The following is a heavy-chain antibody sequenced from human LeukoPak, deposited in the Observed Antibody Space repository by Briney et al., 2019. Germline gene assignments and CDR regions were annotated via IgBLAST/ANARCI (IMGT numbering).Heavy chain of an antibody. J-gene: IGHJ3*02. Sequence: PGGSLRLSCAASGFTFSSYAMSWVRQAPGKGLEWVSAISGSGGSTYYADSVKGRFTISRDNSKNTLYLQMNSLRAEDTAVYYCAKDLPYSGYDMDAFDIWGQGTMVTVSS. CDR2: ISGSGGST. CDR1: GFTFSSYA. D-gene: IGHD5-12*01. CDR3: AKDLPYSGYDMDAFDI. V-gene: IGHV3-23*01.